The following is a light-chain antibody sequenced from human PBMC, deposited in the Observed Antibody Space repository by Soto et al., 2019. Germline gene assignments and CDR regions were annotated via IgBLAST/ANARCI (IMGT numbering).Light chain of an antibody. CDR3: QQYDNLPPP. Sequence: DIQMTQSPSSLSASVGDRVTITCQASQDISNYLNWYQQKPGKAPKLLIYDASNLETAVPSRFSGSGSGTDFTFTISSLQPEDIATYYCQQYDNLPPPFGQGTKLEIK. J-gene: IGKJ2*01. CDR1: QDISNY. CDR2: DAS. V-gene: IGKV1-33*01.